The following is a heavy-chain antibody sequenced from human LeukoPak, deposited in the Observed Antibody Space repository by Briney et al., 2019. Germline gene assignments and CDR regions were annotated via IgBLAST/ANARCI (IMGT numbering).Heavy chain of an antibody. Sequence: SETLSLTCTVSGGSISSYYWSWIRQPPGKGLEWIGYIYYSGSTNYNPSLKSRVTISVDTSKNQFSLKLSSVTAADTAVYYCAIVDYYDSSGYYNWGQGTLVTVS. CDR3: AIVDYYDSSGYYN. J-gene: IGHJ4*02. CDR1: GGSISSYY. D-gene: IGHD3-22*01. CDR2: IYYSGST. V-gene: IGHV4-59*01.